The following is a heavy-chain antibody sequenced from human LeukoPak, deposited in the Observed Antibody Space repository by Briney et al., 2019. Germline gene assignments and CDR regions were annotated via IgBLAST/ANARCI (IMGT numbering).Heavy chain of an antibody. V-gene: IGHV4-38-2*02. CDR3: ARELYCSGGSCHSRDAFDI. J-gene: IGHJ3*02. D-gene: IGHD2-15*01. CDR1: GYTISSGYY. CDR2: IYQSGST. Sequence: SETLSLTCTVSGYTISSGYYWGWIWQPPGKGLEWIGSIYQSGSTYYNPSLKSRVTISVDTSKNQFSLKLTSVTAADTAVYYCARELYCSGGSCHSRDAFDIWGQGTMVTVSS.